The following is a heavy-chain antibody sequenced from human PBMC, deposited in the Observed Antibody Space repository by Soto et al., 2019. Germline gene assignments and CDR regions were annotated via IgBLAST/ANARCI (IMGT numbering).Heavy chain of an antibody. CDR1: GFTFSSYW. V-gene: IGHV3-7*01. CDR2: IKQDGSEK. D-gene: IGHD6-13*01. J-gene: IGHJ6*02. Sequence: GGSLRLSCAASGFTFSSYWMSWVRQAPGKGLEWVANIKQDGSEKYYVDSVKGRFTISRDNAKNSLYLQMNSLRAEDTAVYYCARAASSWYYYYGMDVWGQGTTVTVSS. CDR3: ARAASSWYYYYGMDV.